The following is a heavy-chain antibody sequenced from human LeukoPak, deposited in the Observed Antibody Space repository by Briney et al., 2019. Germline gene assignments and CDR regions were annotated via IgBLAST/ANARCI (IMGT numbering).Heavy chain of an antibody. CDR2: IRSKPNSYTT. J-gene: IGHJ4*02. CDR1: GVTFSGFY. V-gene: IGHV3-73*01. CDR3: TRQDCSGGSCSYVDY. Sequence: GGSLILSCAASGVTFSGFYMHWVRQASGKGLEWVGLIRSKPNSYTTVYAASVQGRFTISRDDSKNTAYLQMSSLKAEDTAVYYCTRQDCSGGSCSYVDYWGQGTLVTVSS. D-gene: IGHD2-15*01.